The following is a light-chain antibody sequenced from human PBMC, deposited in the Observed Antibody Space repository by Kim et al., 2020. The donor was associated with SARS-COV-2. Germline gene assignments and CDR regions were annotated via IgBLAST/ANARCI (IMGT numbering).Light chain of an antibody. CDR3: QLDGGSSWT. CDR2: GAS. CDR1: QSVNRNF. Sequence: APGERATLSCRASQSVNRNFLGWYQQKPGQAPSLLIYGASTRATGIPDRFSGSGSGTDFTLTLSRLEPEDFAVYYCQLDGGSSWTFGQGTKVDIK. V-gene: IGKV3-20*01. J-gene: IGKJ1*01.